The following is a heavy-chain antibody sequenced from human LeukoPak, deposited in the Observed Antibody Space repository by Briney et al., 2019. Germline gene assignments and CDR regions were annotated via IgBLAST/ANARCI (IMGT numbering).Heavy chain of an antibody. Sequence: SGGSLRLSCAASGFTFSSYAMSWVGQAPGKGLEWVSSISGSGGSTYYADSVKGRFTISRDNSKNTLYLQMNSLRAEDTAVYYCAKEGNSSSWSCFDPWGQGTLVTVSS. J-gene: IGHJ5*02. D-gene: IGHD6-13*01. CDR1: GFTFSSYA. CDR3: AKEGNSSSWSCFDP. CDR2: ISGSGGST. V-gene: IGHV3-23*01.